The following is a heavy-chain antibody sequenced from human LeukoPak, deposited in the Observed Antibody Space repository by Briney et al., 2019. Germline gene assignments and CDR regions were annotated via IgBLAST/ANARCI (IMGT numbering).Heavy chain of an antibody. Sequence: SETLSLTCTVSGGSISSSSYYWGWIRQPPGKGLEWIGNIYYSGSTNYNPSLKSRVTISVDTSKNQFSLKLSSVTGADTAVYYCARGWLLNGVDYWGQGTLVTVSS. J-gene: IGHJ4*02. CDR2: IYYSGST. CDR1: GGSISSSSYY. D-gene: IGHD3-22*01. CDR3: ARGWLLNGVDY. V-gene: IGHV4-39*07.